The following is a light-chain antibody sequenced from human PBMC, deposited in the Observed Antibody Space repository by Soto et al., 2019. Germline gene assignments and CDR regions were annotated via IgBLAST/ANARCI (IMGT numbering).Light chain of an antibody. Sequence: DAVMTQSPLSLAVTLGQSASFSCRSRHSLVHPVEVKVYLNWFHHRPGQSPRRLIYLASERDSAVPDRFIGSGSDTDFTLTINRVEPEDVGVYYCMQGTYLPLTFGGGTKVEIK. CDR1: HSLVHPVEVKVY. V-gene: IGKV2-30*02. CDR2: LAS. J-gene: IGKJ4*01. CDR3: MQGTYLPLT.